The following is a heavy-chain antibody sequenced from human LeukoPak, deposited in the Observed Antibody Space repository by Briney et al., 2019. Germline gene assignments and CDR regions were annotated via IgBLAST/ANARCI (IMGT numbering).Heavy chain of an antibody. CDR3: ARGSGSYSSDAFDI. CDR1: RFTFRSYW. Sequence: GGSLRLSCAASRFTFRSYWMDWDRPTQGKGLVWVSRINGDGSNTTYVDSVKGRFTTSRDTAKNTLYMQMISLRADDTAVYYCARGSGSYSSDAFDIWGQGTMVTVSS. V-gene: IGHV3-74*01. D-gene: IGHD3-10*01. J-gene: IGHJ3*02. CDR2: INGDGSNT.